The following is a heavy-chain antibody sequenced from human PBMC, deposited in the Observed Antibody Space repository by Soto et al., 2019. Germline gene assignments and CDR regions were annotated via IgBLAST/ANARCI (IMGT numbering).Heavy chain of an antibody. D-gene: IGHD4-17*01. V-gene: IGHV3-23*01. J-gene: IGHJ4*02. CDR2: VSGDASNT. CDR1: GFTFSKYA. CDR3: ARDVRASGEMFDY. Sequence: GGSLRLSCEASGFTFSKYAMIWVRQAPGKGLDWVATVSGDASNTHYADSVKGRFTISRDNSKSILFLQMKSLRVEDTAIYYCARDVRASGEMFDYWGQGTQVTVSS.